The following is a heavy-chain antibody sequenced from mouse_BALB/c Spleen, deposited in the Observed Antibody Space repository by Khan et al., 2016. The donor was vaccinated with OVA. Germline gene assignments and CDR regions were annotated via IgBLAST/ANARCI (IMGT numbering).Heavy chain of an antibody. V-gene: IGHV5-12-2*01. CDR1: GFTFSSNT. CDR2: ITNGGGNT. D-gene: IGHD1-2*01. J-gene: IGHJ4*01. CDR3: ARIPTFITTALDY. Sequence: EVELVESGGGLVQPGGSLKLSCAASGFTFSSNTMSWVRQTLEKRLEWVAYITNGGGNTYYPDTVKGRVTITRDNAKNTLYLQMSSLKSEDTAMYYCARIPTFITTALDYWGQGTSVTVSS.